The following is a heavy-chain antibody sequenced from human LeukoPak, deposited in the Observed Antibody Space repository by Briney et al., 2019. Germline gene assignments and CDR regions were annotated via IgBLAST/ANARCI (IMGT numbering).Heavy chain of an antibody. D-gene: IGHD2-2*01. CDR1: GFTFSSYA. V-gene: IGHV3-23*01. CDR2: ISGSGGST. J-gene: IGHJ6*02. Sequence: GGSLRLSCAASGFTFSSYALNWVRQAPGKGLEWVSAISGSGGSTYYADSVKGRFTISRDNSKNTLYLQMNSLRAEDTAVYYCAKRPADCSSTTCPLINYYYYGMDVWGQGTTVTVSS. CDR3: AKRPADCSSTTCPLINYYYYGMDV.